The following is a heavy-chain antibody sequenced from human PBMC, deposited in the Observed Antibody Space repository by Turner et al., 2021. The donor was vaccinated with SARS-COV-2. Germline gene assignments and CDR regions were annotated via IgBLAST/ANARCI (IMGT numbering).Heavy chain of an antibody. CDR2: IYSGGST. Sequence: EVQLVETGGGLIQPGGSLRLSCAASGFTVSSNYMSWVRQAPGKGLECVSLIYSGGSTYYADSVKVRFTISRDNSKITLYLQMNSLRAEDTAVYYCAIGTYLYDPYYYYGMDVWGQGTTVTVSS. D-gene: IGHD3-16*01. V-gene: IGHV3-53*02. J-gene: IGHJ6*02. CDR1: GFTVSSNY. CDR3: AIGTYLYDPYYYYGMDV.